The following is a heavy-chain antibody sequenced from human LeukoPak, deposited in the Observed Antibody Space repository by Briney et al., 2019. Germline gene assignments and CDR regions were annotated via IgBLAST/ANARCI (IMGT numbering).Heavy chain of an antibody. Sequence: GGSLRLSCVASGFTVSRNVMSWVRQAPGKGPEWVSLIYSDDRAFYADSVKGRFTISRNNSKNTLFLQMSSLKPEDTAIYYCARDLAGFQEPRYYYYMDVWGKGTTVTVSS. CDR1: GFTVSRNV. V-gene: IGHV3-66*02. J-gene: IGHJ6*03. CDR3: ARDLAGFQEPRYYYYMDV. CDR2: IYSDDRA. D-gene: IGHD1-14*01.